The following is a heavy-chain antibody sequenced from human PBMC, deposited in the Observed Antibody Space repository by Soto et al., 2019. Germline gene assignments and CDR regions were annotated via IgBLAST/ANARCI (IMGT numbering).Heavy chain of an antibody. J-gene: IGHJ5*02. V-gene: IGHV1-69*13. CDR2: IKPISDIT. CDR1: GDTFGRFT. Sequence: SVKVSCKASGDTFGRFTINWVRQAPGQGLEWMGGIKPISDITNYAQRFQGRVTFTADASTSTVYLELSSLRSEDTAMYYCARDPPTINKLIGVWFDPWGQGTLVTVSS. CDR3: ARDPPTINKLIGVWFDP. D-gene: IGHD4-4*01.